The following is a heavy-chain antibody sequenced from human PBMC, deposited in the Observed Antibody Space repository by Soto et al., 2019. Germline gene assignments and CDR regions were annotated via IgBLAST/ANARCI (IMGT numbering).Heavy chain of an antibody. J-gene: IGHJ6*02. CDR1: GFTFSIYW. CDR2: INGDGRST. D-gene: IGHD3-10*01. Sequence: EVQLVESGGDLSQPGGSLRLSCAASGFTFSIYWMHWVRQVPGKGLVWISRINGDGRSTSYADSVKGRFTISRDNAKNTLHLHMIHLRAEDTAVYYGARAGVHFGMDVWGQGTTVPVSS. CDR3: ARAGVHFGMDV. V-gene: IGHV3-74*01.